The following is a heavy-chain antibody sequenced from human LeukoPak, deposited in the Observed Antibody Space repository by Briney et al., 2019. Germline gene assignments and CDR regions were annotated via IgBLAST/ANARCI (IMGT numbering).Heavy chain of an antibody. CDR2: IRSKAYGGTT. J-gene: IGHJ4*02. CDR3: TREGLLWFGEPPKGRRELNDY. D-gene: IGHD3-10*01. Sequence: PGGSLRLSCTASGFTFGDYAMSWFRQAPGKGLEWAGFIRSKAYGGTTEYAASVKGRFTISRDDSKSIAYLQMNSLKTEDTAVYYCTREGLLWFGEPPKGRRELNDYWGQGTLVTVSS. CDR1: GFTFGDYA. V-gene: IGHV3-49*03.